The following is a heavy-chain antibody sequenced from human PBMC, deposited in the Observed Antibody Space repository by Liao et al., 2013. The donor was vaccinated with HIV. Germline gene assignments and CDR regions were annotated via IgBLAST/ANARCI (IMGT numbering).Heavy chain of an antibody. D-gene: IGHD4-17*01. V-gene: IGHV4-61*02. Sequence: QVQLQESGPGLVKPSQTLSLTCTVSGGSISSGNYYWNWIRQPAGKGLEWIGRMYSSGSTNYNPSLKRRVTMSGDTSKNQFSLKLSSVTAADTAVYYCARILMTTVTTSFDYWAREPWSPSPQ. CDR3: ARILMTTVTTSFDY. CDR1: GGSISSGNYY. CDR2: MYSSGST. J-gene: IGHJ4*02.